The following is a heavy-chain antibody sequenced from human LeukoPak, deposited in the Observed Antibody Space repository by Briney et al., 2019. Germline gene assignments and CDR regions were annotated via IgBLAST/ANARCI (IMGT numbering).Heavy chain of an antibody. D-gene: IGHD4-17*01. V-gene: IGHV4-59*01. CDR2: IYYSGST. J-gene: IGHJ4*02. Sequence: PSETLSLTCTVSGGSIRSYYRSWIRQPPGKGLEWIGYIYYSGSTNYNPSFKSRVSISVDTSKNQFSLKLSSVTAADTAVYYCARTGSTVTMLYPFDHWGQGTLVTVSS. CDR3: ARTGSTVTMLYPFDH. CDR1: GGSIRSYY.